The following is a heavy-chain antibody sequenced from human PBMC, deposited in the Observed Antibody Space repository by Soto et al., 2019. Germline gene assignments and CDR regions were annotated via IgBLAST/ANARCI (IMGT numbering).Heavy chain of an antibody. Sequence: SETLSLTCTVSGGSVSSGSYYWSWIRQPPGKGLEWIGYIYYSGSTNYNPSLKSRVTISVDTSKNQFSLKLSSVTAADTAVYYCARDSLRYYYDSSGYYNPAYWGQGTLVTVPQ. V-gene: IGHV4-61*01. D-gene: IGHD3-22*01. CDR3: ARDSLRYYYDSSGYYNPAY. CDR1: GGSVSSGSYY. CDR2: IYYSGST. J-gene: IGHJ4*02.